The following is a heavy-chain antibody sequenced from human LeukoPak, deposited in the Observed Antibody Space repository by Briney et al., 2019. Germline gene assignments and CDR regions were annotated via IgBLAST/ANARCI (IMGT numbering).Heavy chain of an antibody. CDR3: AKDIPPSSGWLLGGNAFDI. CDR1: GFTFSSYG. D-gene: IGHD6-19*01. CDR2: ISYDGSNK. J-gene: IGHJ3*02. Sequence: GGSLRLSCAASGFTFSSYGMHWVRQAPGKGLEWVAVISYDGSNKYYADSVKGRFTISRDNSKNTLYLQMNSLRAEDTAVYYCAKDIPPSSGWLLGGNAFDIWGQGTMVTVSS. V-gene: IGHV3-30*18.